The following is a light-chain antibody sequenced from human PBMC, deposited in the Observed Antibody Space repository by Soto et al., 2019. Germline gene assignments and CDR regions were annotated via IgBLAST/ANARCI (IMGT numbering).Light chain of an antibody. J-gene: IGKJ4*01. Sequence: IQLTQSPSSLSASVGDSVTITCRASQGISRYLAWYQQEPGRAPKLLISAASTLQSGVPSRFSGSGSGTDFTLSISSLQTEDFATYYCQQLNTYPVTFGGGTKVDIK. V-gene: IGKV1-9*01. CDR2: AAS. CDR3: QQLNTYPVT. CDR1: QGISRY.